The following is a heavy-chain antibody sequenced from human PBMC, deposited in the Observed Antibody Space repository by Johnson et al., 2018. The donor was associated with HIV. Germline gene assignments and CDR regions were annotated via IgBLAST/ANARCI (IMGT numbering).Heavy chain of an antibody. J-gene: IGHJ3*02. D-gene: IGHD3-10*01. V-gene: IGHV3-53*01. CDR3: ARILVCGVVRGVNLHDAFDI. Sequence: DSVKGRFTISRDNSKNTLYLQMNSLRAEDTAVYYCARILVCGVVRGVNLHDAFDIWGQGTLVTVSS.